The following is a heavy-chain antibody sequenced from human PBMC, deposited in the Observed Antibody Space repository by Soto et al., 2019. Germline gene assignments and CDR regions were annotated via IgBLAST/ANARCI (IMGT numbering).Heavy chain of an antibody. CDR3: ARDGGNSDYYYGMDV. CDR1: GGSISSGDYY. V-gene: IGHV4-30-4*01. J-gene: IGHJ6*02. Sequence: SETLSLTCTVSGGSISSGDYYWSWLRQPPGTGLEWIGYIYYSGSTYYNPSLKSRVTISVDTSKNQFSLKLSSVTAADTAVYYCARDGGNSDYYYGMDVWGQGTTVTVSS. D-gene: IGHD2-21*02. CDR2: IYYSGST.